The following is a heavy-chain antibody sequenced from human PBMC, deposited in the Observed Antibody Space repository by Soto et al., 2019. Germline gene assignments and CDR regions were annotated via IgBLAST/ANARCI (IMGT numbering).Heavy chain of an antibody. D-gene: IGHD4-4*01. CDR2: IYPGDSDT. V-gene: IGHV5-51*01. CDR1: GYSFTSYW. Sequence: GESLKISCKGSGYSFTSYWIGWVRQMPGKGLEWMGIIYPGDSDTRYSPSFQGQVTISADKSISTAYLQWSSLKASDTAMYYCARVDYSNADYYYYYGMDVWGQGTTVTVSS. J-gene: IGHJ6*02. CDR3: ARVDYSNADYYYYYGMDV.